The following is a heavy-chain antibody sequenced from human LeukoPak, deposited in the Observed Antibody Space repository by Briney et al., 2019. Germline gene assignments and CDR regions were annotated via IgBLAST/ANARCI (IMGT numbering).Heavy chain of an antibody. J-gene: IGHJ4*02. CDR3: AREKTSGTYYVDY. V-gene: IGHV3-53*01. D-gene: IGHD3-10*01. CDR2: IYSGGST. CDR1: GFSVSSNY. Sequence: GGSLRLSCAASGFSVSSNYVSWVRQAPGKGLEWASVIYSGGSTYYADSVKGRFTISRDISKNTLYLQMNSLRAEDTAVYYCAREKTSGTYYVDYWGQGTLVTVSS.